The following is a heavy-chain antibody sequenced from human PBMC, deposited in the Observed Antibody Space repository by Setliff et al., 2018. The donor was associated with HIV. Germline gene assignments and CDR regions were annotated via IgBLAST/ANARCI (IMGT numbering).Heavy chain of an antibody. D-gene: IGHD3-22*01. CDR3: KADSSGYP. Sequence: GGSLRLSCVASGFTFSRYWMSWVRQAPGKGLEFVANIKEDGSVTNYVDSVKGRFTISRDNAKNLVFLQMSSLRAEDTAVYYCKADSSGYPWGQGTLVTVSS. V-gene: IGHV3-7*03. CDR1: GFTFSRYW. CDR2: IKEDGSVT. J-gene: IGHJ5*02.